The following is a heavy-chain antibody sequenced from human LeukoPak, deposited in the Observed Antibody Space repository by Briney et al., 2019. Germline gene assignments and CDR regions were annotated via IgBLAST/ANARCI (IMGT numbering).Heavy chain of an antibody. CDR3: AKDRLGYSGARGFDW. V-gene: IGHV3-23*01. Sequence: GGSLRLSCAASGFTFSSYAMSWVRQAPGKGLEWVSGISAGGASTYYADSVKGRFTISRDNSKNTPYLQMSSLGAADTAVYYCAKDRLGYSGARGFDWWGQGTLVTVSS. CDR2: ISAGGAST. CDR1: GFTFSSYA. D-gene: IGHD5-12*01. J-gene: IGHJ4*02.